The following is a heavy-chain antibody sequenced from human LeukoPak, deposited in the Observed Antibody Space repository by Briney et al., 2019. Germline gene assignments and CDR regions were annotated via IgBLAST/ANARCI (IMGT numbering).Heavy chain of an antibody. Sequence: PSETLSLTCRVSSGSIRNYYWSWIRQPSGKGLEWLGYIHDTGSTNYNPSLKSRVTMSVDTSKNQFSLNLRSVTTADTAVYYCARGTVGAIGTHFDYWGQGTLVTVSS. CDR2: IHDTGST. D-gene: IGHD1-26*01. J-gene: IGHJ4*02. V-gene: IGHV4-59*01. CDR1: SGSIRNYY. CDR3: ARGTVGAIGTHFDY.